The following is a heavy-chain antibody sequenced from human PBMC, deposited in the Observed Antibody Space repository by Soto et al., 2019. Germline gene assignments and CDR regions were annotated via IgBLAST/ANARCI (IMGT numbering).Heavy chain of an antibody. D-gene: IGHD2-2*02. CDR1: GYTLTELS. V-gene: IGHV1-24*01. CDR2: FDPEDGET. Sequence: WASVKVSCKVSGYTLTELSMHWVRQAPGKVLEWMGGFDPEDGETIYAQKFQGRVTMTEDTSTDTAYMELSSLRSEDTAVYYCATQNKNIVVVPAAIGRAFDIWGQGTMVTVSS. J-gene: IGHJ3*02. CDR3: ATQNKNIVVVPAAIGRAFDI.